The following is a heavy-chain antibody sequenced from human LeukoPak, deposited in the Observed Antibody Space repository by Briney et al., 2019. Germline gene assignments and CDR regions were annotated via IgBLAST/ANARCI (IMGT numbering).Heavy chain of an antibody. V-gene: IGHV3-30*01. CDR1: GLTFSSYA. CDR3: ARGPGPIAGAKNPFDI. J-gene: IGHJ3*02. CDR2: ISYDGSNK. Sequence: GGSLRLSCAASGLTFSSYAMHWVRQAPGKGLEWEAVISYDGSNKYYADSVKGRFTISGDKSKNTLYLQMNSLRPEDTAFYYCARGPGPIAGAKNPFDIWGQGTMVTVSS. D-gene: IGHD1-26*01.